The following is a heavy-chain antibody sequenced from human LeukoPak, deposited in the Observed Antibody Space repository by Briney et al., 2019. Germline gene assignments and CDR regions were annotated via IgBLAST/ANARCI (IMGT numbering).Heavy chain of an antibody. V-gene: IGHV3-30*02. CDR2: IRHDGTNK. CDR3: TKVRLLGALDDAFDV. CDR1: GFPFSSFA. D-gene: IGHD7-27*01. J-gene: IGHJ3*01. Sequence: GGSLRLSCAASGFPFSSFAMHWVRQAPGKGLERVAFIRHDGTNKYHSNSVQGRFTISRDNSRNTVYLQLNSLRPEDTAVYYCTKVRLLGALDDAFDVWGQGTTVTVSS.